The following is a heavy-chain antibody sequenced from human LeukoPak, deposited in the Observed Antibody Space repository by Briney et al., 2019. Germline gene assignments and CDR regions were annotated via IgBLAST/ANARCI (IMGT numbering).Heavy chain of an antibody. D-gene: IGHD6-19*01. Sequence: GGSLRLSCAASGFTFSGHYLDWLRQAPGRGLEWVARTRNKANSHTTEYAASVKGRFTISRDDSKNSLYLQMNSLKTEDTAAYYCVGGGSSGLIAYWGQGTLVTVSS. CDR2: TRNKANSHTT. CDR1: GFTFSGHY. V-gene: IGHV3-72*01. CDR3: VGGGSSGLIAY. J-gene: IGHJ4*02.